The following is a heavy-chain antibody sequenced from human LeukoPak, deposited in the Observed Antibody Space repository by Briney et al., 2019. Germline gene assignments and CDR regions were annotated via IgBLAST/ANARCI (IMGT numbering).Heavy chain of an antibody. CDR2: ISYDGSNK. V-gene: IGHV3-30-3*01. CDR1: GFTFSSYA. Sequence: GGSLRLSCAASGFTFSSYAMHWVRQAPGKGLEWVAVISYDGSNKYYADSVKGRFTISRDNAKNTLYLQMNSLRAEDTAVYYCARANGGNDDSSGYYLSWGQGTLVTVSS. CDR3: ARANGGNDDSSGYYLS. D-gene: IGHD3-22*01. J-gene: IGHJ5*02.